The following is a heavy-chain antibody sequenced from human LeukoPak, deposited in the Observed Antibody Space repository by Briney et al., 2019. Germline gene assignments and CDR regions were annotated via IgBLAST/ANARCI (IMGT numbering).Heavy chain of an antibody. Sequence: ASVKVSCKASGGTLSSYTISWVRQAPGQGLEWMGRIIPILGIANYAQKFQGRVTITADESTSTAYMELSSLRSEDTAVYYCARGFGESNQSWFDPWGQGTLVTVSS. J-gene: IGHJ5*02. D-gene: IGHD3-10*01. CDR2: IIPILGIA. CDR1: GGTLSSYT. CDR3: ARGFGESNQSWFDP. V-gene: IGHV1-69*02.